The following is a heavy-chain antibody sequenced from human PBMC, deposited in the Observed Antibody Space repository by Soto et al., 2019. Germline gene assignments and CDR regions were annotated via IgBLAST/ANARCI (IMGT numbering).Heavy chain of an antibody. V-gene: IGHV1-69*05. J-gene: IGHJ5*02. CDR1: GGTFKNYG. CDR2: IIPMYGIA. CDR3: TGEVRGIGFHL. D-gene: IGHD2-21*01. Sequence: QVQLVQSGGEVKKPGSSVRVSCRTSGGTFKNYGFSWVRQAPGQGLEWMGGIIPMYGIANYGQIFQGRLTITPSGSKNTAYMNLSSLKIEDTVVYYCTGEVRGIGFHLWGHGTQVTVSS.